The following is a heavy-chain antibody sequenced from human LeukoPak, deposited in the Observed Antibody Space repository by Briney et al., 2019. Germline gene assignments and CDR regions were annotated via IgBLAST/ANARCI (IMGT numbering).Heavy chain of an antibody. CDR3: AIRGGAAAAPGY. J-gene: IGHJ4*02. D-gene: IGHD6-13*01. CDR1: AGSISRSSYY. Sequence: SETLSLTCTVSAGSISRSSYYWGCIRQPPGKGLEWIGSIYYSGSTYYNPSLKSRVTISVDTPKNQFSLKLSSVTAADTAVYYCAIRGGAAAAPGYWSQGTLVTVSS. CDR2: IYYSGST. V-gene: IGHV4-39*01.